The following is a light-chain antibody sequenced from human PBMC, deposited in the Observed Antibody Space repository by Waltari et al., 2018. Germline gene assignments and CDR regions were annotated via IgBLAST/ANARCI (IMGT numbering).Light chain of an antibody. CDR2: GAS. J-gene: IGKJ1*01. Sequence: EIVLTQSPGTLSLSPGERATPSCRASQSVSSSYLAWYQQKPGQAPRVLIHGASNRATGIPDRFSGSGSGTDFTLTISRLEPEDFAVYYCQQYGSSPWTFGQGP. CDR1: QSVSSSY. CDR3: QQYGSSPWT. V-gene: IGKV3-20*01.